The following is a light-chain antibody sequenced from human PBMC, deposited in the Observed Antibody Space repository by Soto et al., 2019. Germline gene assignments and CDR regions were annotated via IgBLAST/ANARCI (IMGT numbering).Light chain of an antibody. J-gene: IGLJ2*01. Sequence: QLVLTQPPSASGTPGQRVTISCSGSSSNIGGNPVNWYRQLPGTAPKLLLYSDVQRPSGVPDRVSGSKSGTSASLAISGRQSEDEADYFCAAWDDSLSAVLFGGVTKVTVL. CDR1: SSNIGGNP. V-gene: IGLV1-44*01. CDR3: AAWDDSLSAVL. CDR2: SDV.